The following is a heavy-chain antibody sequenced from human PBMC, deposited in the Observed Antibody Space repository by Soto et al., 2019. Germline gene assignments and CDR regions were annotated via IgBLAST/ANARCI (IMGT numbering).Heavy chain of an antibody. CDR1: GYTFNSAG. CDR2: IIPIFGTA. V-gene: IGHV1-69*13. CDR3: ARVYFWEIAARPGWFDP. Sequence: GASVKVSCKASGYTFNSAGLAWVRQAPGQGLEWMGWIIPIFGTANYAQKFQGRVTITADESTSTAYMELSSLRSEDTAVYYCARVYFWEIAARPGWFDPWGQGTLVTVSS. J-gene: IGHJ5*02. D-gene: IGHD6-6*01.